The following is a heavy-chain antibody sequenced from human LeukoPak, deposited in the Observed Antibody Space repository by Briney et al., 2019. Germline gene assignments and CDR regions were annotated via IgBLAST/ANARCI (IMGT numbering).Heavy chain of an antibody. V-gene: IGHV3-21*01. Sequence: GGSLRLSCAASGFTFSSYSMNWVRQAPGKGLEWVSSISSSSNYIYYADSVKGRFTISRDNAKNSLYLQMNSLRAEDTAVYYCAREERDGYNYYWYFDLWGRGTLVTVSS. J-gene: IGHJ2*01. D-gene: IGHD5-24*01. CDR3: AREERDGYNYYWYFDL. CDR2: ISSSSNYI. CDR1: GFTFSSYS.